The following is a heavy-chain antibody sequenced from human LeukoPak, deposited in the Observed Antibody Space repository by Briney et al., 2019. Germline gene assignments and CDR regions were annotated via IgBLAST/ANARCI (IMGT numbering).Heavy chain of an antibody. CDR2: IHYTGST. V-gene: IGHV4-59*01. CDR1: GGSISSYY. D-gene: IGHD3-10*01. CDR3: ARGGYYGSGNDFRFDP. Sequence: SETLSLTCTVSGGSISSYYWSWIRQSPGKGLECVGYIHYTGSTNYNPSLKSRVTISVETSKNQFSLKLKSVTAADTAVYYCARGGYYGSGNDFRFDPWGQGTLVTVSS. J-gene: IGHJ5*02.